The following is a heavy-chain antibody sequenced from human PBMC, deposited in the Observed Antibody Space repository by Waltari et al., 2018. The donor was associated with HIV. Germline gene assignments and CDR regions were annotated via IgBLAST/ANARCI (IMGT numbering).Heavy chain of an antibody. V-gene: IGHV1-3*01. CDR2: INPGTGYT. D-gene: IGHD3-16*01. CDR1: GYSFDQFA. J-gene: IGHJ4*02. CDR3: AREGLMMTFGGIGEFDF. Sequence: QVRLVQSRSEVKQPGAAVRLACTASGYSFDQFAIHWVRQAPAPRLEWVGRINPGTGYTVVSQNFQGRVTLTADTSATVVYMDLNGLKPGDDCVYYCAREGLMMTFGGIGEFDFWGRGTLVSVSS.